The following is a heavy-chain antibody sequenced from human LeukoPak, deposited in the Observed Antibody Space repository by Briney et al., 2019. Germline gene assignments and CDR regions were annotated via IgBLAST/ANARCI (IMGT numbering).Heavy chain of an antibody. CDR1: GFSFGSSV. CDR2: ITADGGGT. V-gene: IGHV3-23*01. J-gene: IGHJ4*02. Sequence: GGSLRLSCAASGFSFGSSVMSWVRQAPGKGLEWVSAITADGGGTNHADPVKGRFTISRDNSKSTLYLQMNSLRAEDTAVYYCAKSLTYYHENSDSIWGQGTLVTVSS. CDR3: AKSLTYYHENSDSI. D-gene: IGHD3-22*01.